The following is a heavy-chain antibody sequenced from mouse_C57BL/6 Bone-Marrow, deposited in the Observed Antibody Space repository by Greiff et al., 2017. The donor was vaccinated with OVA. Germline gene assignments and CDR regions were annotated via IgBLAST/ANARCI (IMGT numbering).Heavy chain of an antibody. CDR3: ARKGYSNWYFDV. CDR1: GYAFSSSW. D-gene: IGHD2-5*01. J-gene: IGHJ1*03. Sequence: VQLQQSGPELVKPGASVKISCKASGYAFSSSWMNWVKQRPGKGLEWIGRIYPGDGDTNYNGKFKGKATLTADKSSSTAYMQLSSLTSEDSAVYVCARKGYSNWYFDVWGTGTTVTVSS. CDR2: IYPGDGDT. V-gene: IGHV1-82*01.